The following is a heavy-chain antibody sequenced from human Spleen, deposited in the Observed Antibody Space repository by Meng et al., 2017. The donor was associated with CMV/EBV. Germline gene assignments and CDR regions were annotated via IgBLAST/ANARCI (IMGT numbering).Heavy chain of an antibody. CDR1: GYTFTSYD. V-gene: IGHV1-8*01. Sequence: CRASGYTFTSYDINWVRQATGQGLEWMGWMNPISGNTGYAQKFQGRVTMTRDTSRSTAYMELSSLRSEDTAVYYCARVVVGGWFDPWGQGTLVTVSS. CDR2: MNPISGNT. CDR3: ARVVVGGWFDP. D-gene: IGHD2-15*01. J-gene: IGHJ5*02.